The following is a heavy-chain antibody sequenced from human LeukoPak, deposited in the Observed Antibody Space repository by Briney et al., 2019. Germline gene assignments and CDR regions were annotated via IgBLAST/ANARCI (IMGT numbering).Heavy chain of an antibody. Sequence: SETLSLTCTVSGGSIIGYYWSWIRQPPGKGLEWIGWIYYSGTTSYNPSLKSRLTISVDTSKNQFSLKLSSVTAADTAVYYCARGGGPPHMVRGVINLHDPYDYWGQGTLVTVSS. CDR3: ARGGGPPHMVRGVINLHDPYDY. CDR1: GGSIIGYY. CDR2: IYYSGTT. V-gene: IGHV4-59*12. J-gene: IGHJ4*02. D-gene: IGHD3-10*01.